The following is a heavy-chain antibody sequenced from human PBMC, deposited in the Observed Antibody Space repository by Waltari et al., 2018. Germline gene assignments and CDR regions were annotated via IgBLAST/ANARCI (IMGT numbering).Heavy chain of an antibody. D-gene: IGHD3-16*01. CDR1: GDSMTNSNYY. V-gene: IGHV4-39*02. Sequence: QLQMHESGPGLVKSSETLSLTCTVSGDSMTNSNYYWAWIRQPPGKGLEWIGDIYYSGTSFYNPSLMSRLTISADTSKNHFSLSLTSVTVADMAIYYCARRPMGAAFDYWGQGVLVTISS. CDR3: ARRPMGAAFDY. J-gene: IGHJ4*02. CDR2: IYYSGTS.